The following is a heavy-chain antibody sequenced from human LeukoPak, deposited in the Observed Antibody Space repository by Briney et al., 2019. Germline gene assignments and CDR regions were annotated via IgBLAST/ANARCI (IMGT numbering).Heavy chain of an antibody. J-gene: IGHJ6*03. Sequence: SETLSLTCAVYGGSFSGYYWSWIRQPPGKGLEWIGEINHSGSTNYNPSLKSRVTISVDTSKNQFSLKLSSVTAADTAVYYCARPNRSPVRRKYDMDVWGKGTTVTVSS. CDR2: INHSGST. V-gene: IGHV4-34*01. D-gene: IGHD4-17*01. CDR3: ARPNRSPVRRKYDMDV. CDR1: GGSFSGYY.